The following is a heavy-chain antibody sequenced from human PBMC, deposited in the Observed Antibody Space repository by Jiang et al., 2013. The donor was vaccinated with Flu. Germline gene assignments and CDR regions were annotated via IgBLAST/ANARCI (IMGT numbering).Heavy chain of an antibody. CDR2: INHSGST. Sequence: LLKPSETLSLTCAVYGGSFSGYYWSWIRQPPGKGLEWIGEINHSGSTNYNPSLKSRVTISVDTSKNQFSLKLSSVTAADTAVYYCARLLGSSYYDFWSGPPSYYYYYGMDVWGQGTTVT. D-gene: IGHD3-3*01. CDR3: ARLLGSSYYDFWSGPPSYYYYYGMDV. CDR1: GGSFSGYY. J-gene: IGHJ6*02. V-gene: IGHV4-34*01.